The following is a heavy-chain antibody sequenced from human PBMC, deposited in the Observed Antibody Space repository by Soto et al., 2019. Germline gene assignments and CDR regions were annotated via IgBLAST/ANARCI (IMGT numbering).Heavy chain of an antibody. J-gene: IGHJ4*02. Sequence: EVQLLESGGGLVQPGGSLRLSCAASGFTFSDYAMTWVRQAPGKGLEWLSSISGGGGTTYYADSVKGRFTISRDNSKNSLYLQMNSLRAEDTAVYYCARDYTYYYGSGSYPFDYWGQGTLVTVSS. D-gene: IGHD3-10*01. CDR2: ISGGGGTT. CDR1: GFTFSDYA. CDR3: ARDYTYYYGSGSYPFDY. V-gene: IGHV3-23*01.